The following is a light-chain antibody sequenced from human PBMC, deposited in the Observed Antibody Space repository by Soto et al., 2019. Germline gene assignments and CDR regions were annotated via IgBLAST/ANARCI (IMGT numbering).Light chain of an antibody. V-gene: IGLV2-8*01. CDR3: CSYAGSKNFV. J-gene: IGLJ1*01. CDR2: DDN. CDR1: SSDVGGYNY. Sequence: QSALTQPPSASGSLGQSVTISCAGTSSDVGGYNYVSWYQQHPGKAPKLLIYDDNKRPSGVPDRFSGSKSGNTASLTVSGLQAEDEADYYCCSYAGSKNFVLGSGTKLTVL.